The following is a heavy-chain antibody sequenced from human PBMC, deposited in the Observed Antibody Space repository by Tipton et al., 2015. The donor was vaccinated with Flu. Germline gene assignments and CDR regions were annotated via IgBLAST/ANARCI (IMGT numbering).Heavy chain of an antibody. CDR3: ARDADIVATILDP. J-gene: IGHJ5*02. V-gene: IGHV3-21*06. CDR1: GFAFSTYN. Sequence: SLRLSCAASGFAFSTYNMNWVRQAPGKGLEWVSFIGASTSYISYADSVKGRFTISRDNAKNSLYLQMNNLRAEDTAVYYCARDADIVATILDPWGQGTLVTVSS. CDR2: IGASTSYI. D-gene: IGHD5-12*01.